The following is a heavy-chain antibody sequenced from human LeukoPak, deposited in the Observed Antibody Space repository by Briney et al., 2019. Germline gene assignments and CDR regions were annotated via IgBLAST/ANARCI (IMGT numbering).Heavy chain of an antibody. Sequence: PGGSLRLSCAASGFTFSSYAMHWVRQAPGKGLEWVAVISYDGSNKYSADPVKGRFTISRDNSKNTLYMQMNSLRAEDTAVYYCARGARKGDDYGGFFDYWGQGTLVTVSS. V-gene: IGHV3-30*04. CDR1: GFTFSSYA. D-gene: IGHD4-23*01. J-gene: IGHJ4*02. CDR3: ARGARKGDDYGGFFDY. CDR2: ISYDGSNK.